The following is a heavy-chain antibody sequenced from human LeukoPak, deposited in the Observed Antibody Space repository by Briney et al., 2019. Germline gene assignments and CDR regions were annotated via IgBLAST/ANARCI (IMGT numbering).Heavy chain of an antibody. CDR2: IYTSGST. J-gene: IGHJ3*02. V-gene: IGHV4-4*07. CDR1: GGSISSYY. D-gene: IGHD2-15*01. Sequence: SQTLSLTCTVSGGSISSYYWSWIRQPAGKGLEWIGRIYTSGSTNYNPSLKSRVTMSVDTSKNQFSLKLSSVTAADTAVYYCARYCSGGSCNSVRAFDIWGQGTMVTVSS. CDR3: ARYCSGGSCNSVRAFDI.